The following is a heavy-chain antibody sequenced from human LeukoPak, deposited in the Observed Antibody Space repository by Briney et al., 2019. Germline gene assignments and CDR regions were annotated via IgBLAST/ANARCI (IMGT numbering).Heavy chain of an antibody. J-gene: IGHJ4*02. D-gene: IGHD3-10*01. V-gene: IGHV3-7*01. Sequence: GGSLRLSCAASGLTFRTHWMNWVRQAPGKGLEWVANIKPDGSETYYVDSVKGRFTVTRDNAQSSLHLQMDNLRGEDTAVYYCLAGGGYWGQGTLVTASS. CDR3: LAGGGY. CDR1: GLTFRTHW. CDR2: IKPDGSET.